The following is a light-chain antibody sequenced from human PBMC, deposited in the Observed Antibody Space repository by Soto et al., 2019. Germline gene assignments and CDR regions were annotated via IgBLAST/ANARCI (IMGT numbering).Light chain of an antibody. CDR2: EVS. Sequence: QSALTQPASVFGSPGQSITVSCTGTSSDVGGYNYVSWYQQHPGKAPKLMIYEVSNRPSGVSNRFSGSKSGNTASLTISGLQAEDEADYYCSSYTSSNTLYVFGTGTKVTVL. CDR1: SSDVGGYNY. CDR3: SSYTSSNTLYV. J-gene: IGLJ1*01. V-gene: IGLV2-14*01.